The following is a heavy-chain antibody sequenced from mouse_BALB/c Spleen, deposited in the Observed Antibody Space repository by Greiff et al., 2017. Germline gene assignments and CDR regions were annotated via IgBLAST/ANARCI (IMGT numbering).Heavy chain of an antibody. CDR1: GFAFSSYD. V-gene: IGHV5-12-1*01. D-gene: IGHD5-5*01. CDR2: ISSGGGST. Sequence: EVKLVESGGGLVKPGGSLKLSCAASGFAFSSYDMSWVRQTPEKRLEWVAYISSGGGSTYYPDTVKGRFTISRDNAKNTLYLQMSSLKSEDTAMYYCARDYPSYYFDYWGQGTTLTVSS. J-gene: IGHJ2*01. CDR3: ARDYPSYYFDY.